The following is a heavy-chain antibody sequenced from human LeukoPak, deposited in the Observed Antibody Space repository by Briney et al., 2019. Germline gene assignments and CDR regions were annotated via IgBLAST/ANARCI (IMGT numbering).Heavy chain of an antibody. J-gene: IGHJ3*02. D-gene: IGHD3-9*01. CDR2: IKTDGSQI. CDR1: GFTFSSYW. Sequence: GGSLRLSCVASGFTFSSYWMTWVRQAPGKGLEWVANIKTDGSQIYYVDSVKGRFTISRDNAKNSLYLQMNSLRAEDMALYYCAKDRGGDILDAFDIWGQGTMVTVSS. CDR3: AKDRGGDILDAFDI. V-gene: IGHV3-7*03.